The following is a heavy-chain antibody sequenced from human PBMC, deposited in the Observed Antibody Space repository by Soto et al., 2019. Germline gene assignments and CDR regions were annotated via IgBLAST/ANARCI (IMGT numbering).Heavy chain of an antibody. CDR1: GYTFTSYG. CDR3: ARNSGLDFWSGYYFDY. Sequence: ASLKVSCKASGYTFTSYGISWVRQAPGQGLEWMGWISAYNGNTNYAQKLQGRVTMTTDTSTSTAYMELRSLRSDDTAVYYCARNSGLDFWSGYYFDYWGQGTLVTVSS. CDR2: ISAYNGNT. D-gene: IGHD3-3*01. V-gene: IGHV1-18*01. J-gene: IGHJ4*02.